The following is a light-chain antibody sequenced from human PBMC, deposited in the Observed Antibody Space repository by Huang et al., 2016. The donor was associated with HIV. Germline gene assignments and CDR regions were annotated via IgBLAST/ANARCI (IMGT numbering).Light chain of an antibody. Sequence: EIVLTQSPGTLSLSPGERATLSCRASQSVSSSYLAWYQQKPGQAPRRLIYGASSRATGIPDRFIGSGSGTDFTLTISRLEPEDFAVYYCQQYGSSFGQGTKVEIK. V-gene: IGKV3-20*01. J-gene: IGKJ1*01. CDR2: GAS. CDR3: QQYGSS. CDR1: QSVSSSY.